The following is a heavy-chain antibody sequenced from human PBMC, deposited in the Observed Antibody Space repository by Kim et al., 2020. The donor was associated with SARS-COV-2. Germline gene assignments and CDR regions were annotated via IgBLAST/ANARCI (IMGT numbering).Heavy chain of an antibody. V-gene: IGHV4-59*01. Sequence: SETLSLTCTASGGSISSYYWSWIRQPPGKGLEWIGYIYYSGSTNYNPSLKSRVTISVDTSKNQFSLKLSSVTAADTAVYYCARGTYPYYGMDVWGQGTTVTVSS. D-gene: IGHD2-2*02. CDR1: GGSISSYY. J-gene: IGHJ6*02. CDR2: IYYSGST. CDR3: ARGTYPYYGMDV.